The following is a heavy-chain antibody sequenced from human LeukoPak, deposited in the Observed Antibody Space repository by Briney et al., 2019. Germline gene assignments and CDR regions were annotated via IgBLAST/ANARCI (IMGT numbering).Heavy chain of an antibody. CDR3: ARDCSSSSCYDY. CDR1: GGCISSYY. CDR2: IYYSGST. Sequence: SETLSLTCTVSGGCISSYYWSWIRQPPGKGLEWIGYIYYSGSTNYIPSLKSRVTISVDTSKNQFSLRLSSVTAADTALYYCARDCSSSSCYDYWGQGTLVTVSS. V-gene: IGHV4-59*01. D-gene: IGHD2-2*01. J-gene: IGHJ4*02.